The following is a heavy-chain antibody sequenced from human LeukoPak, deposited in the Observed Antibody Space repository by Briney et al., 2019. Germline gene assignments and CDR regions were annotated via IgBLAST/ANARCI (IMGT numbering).Heavy chain of an antibody. CDR1: GFTFRTYW. CDR3: ARWKMELQRNAFDF. Sequence: PGGSLRLSCAASGFTFRTYWMSWIRQAPGKGPEWVADINQDGSEGYYVQFVKGRFTVSRDNAQNAVFLQMTNLRADDTAVYYCARWKMELQRNAFDFWGQGTVVTVSS. V-gene: IGHV3-7*01. J-gene: IGHJ3*01. D-gene: IGHD1-26*01. CDR2: INQDGSEG.